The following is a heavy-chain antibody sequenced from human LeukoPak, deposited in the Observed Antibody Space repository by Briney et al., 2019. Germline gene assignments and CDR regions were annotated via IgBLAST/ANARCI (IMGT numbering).Heavy chain of an antibody. V-gene: IGHV3-30*04. J-gene: IGHJ4*02. CDR2: MSYTGNDI. Sequence: HPGKSLRLSCAASGFTFSTYIMHWVRQSPGKGLEWVAVMSYTGNDISYADSVKGRFTISRDNSKNTLYLQMNSLQTDDTAVYYCATDLRYGNNFFFQHWGQGILVTVSS. CDR3: ATDLRYGNNFFFQH. CDR1: GFTFSTYI. D-gene: IGHD5-18*01.